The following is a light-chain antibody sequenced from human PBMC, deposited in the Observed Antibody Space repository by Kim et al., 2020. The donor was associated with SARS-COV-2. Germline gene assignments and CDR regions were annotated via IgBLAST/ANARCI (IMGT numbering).Light chain of an antibody. CDR1: SSNIGAGYD. CDR3: QSYDNSLTHFVI. V-gene: IGLV1-40*01. CDR2: DNN. Sequence: QSVLTQPPSVSGAPGQRITISCAGSSSNIGAGYDVHWYQQLPGTAPKLLIYDNNNRPSGVPNRFSGFKSGTSASLAITGLQAEDEADYYCQSYDNSLTHFVIFGGGTQLTVL. J-gene: IGLJ2*01.